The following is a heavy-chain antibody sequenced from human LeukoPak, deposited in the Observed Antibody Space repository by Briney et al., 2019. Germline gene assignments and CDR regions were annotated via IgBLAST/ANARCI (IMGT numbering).Heavy chain of an antibody. V-gene: IGHV1-2*02. D-gene: IGHD2-2*02. CDR3: ARRSGYSYYYMDV. J-gene: IGHJ6*03. CDR1: GYTFTGYY. CDR2: INPNSGGT. Sequence: ASVKVSCKASGYTFTGYYMHWVRQAPGQGLEWMGWINPNSGGTNYAQKFQGRVTMTRDTSISTAYMELSRLRSDGTAVYYCARRSGYSYYYMDVWGKGTTVTVSS.